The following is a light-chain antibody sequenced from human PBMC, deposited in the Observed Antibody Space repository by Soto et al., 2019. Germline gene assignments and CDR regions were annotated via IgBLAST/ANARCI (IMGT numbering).Light chain of an antibody. J-gene: IGKJ3*01. V-gene: IGKV1-9*01. Sequence: DIQLTQSPSIVSASVGDRVTITCRASPGISTFLAWYRHKPGKAPDLLVFSASTLETGVPSRFSGSGSETEFTLTISTLQPKDSATYYCQQINSYPFTFGPGTKVDIK. CDR3: QQINSYPFT. CDR2: SAS. CDR1: PGISTF.